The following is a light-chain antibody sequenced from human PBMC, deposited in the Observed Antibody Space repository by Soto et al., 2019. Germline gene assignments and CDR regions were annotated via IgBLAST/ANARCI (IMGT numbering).Light chain of an antibody. V-gene: IGKV1-27*01. CDR3: QEYNSAPRT. CDR2: AAS. CDR1: QGISNY. Sequence: DIQMTQSPSSLSASVGDRVTITCRASQGISNYLAWYQQKPGKVPKLLIYAASTLQSGVPSRFSGSGSGTDVTLTISSLQPEDVETYYCQEYNSAPRTFGQGTKVEIK. J-gene: IGKJ1*01.